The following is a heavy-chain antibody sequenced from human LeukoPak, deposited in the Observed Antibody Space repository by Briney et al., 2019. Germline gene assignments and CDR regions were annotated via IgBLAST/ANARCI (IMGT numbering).Heavy chain of an antibody. V-gene: IGHV1-24*01. CDR1: GYTLTELS. CDR3: ATNYLYSGSPHAFDI. D-gene: IGHD1-26*01. CDR2: FDPEKSET. Sequence: ASVKVSCKVSGYTLTELSMHWVRQAPGKGLEWMGGFDPEKSETIYAQKFQGRVTMTEDTSADTAYMELSSLRSEDTAVYYCATNYLYSGSPHAFDIWGQGTMVTVSS. J-gene: IGHJ3*02.